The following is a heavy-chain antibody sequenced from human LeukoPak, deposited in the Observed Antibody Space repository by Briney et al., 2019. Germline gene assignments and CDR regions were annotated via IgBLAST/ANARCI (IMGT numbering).Heavy chain of an antibody. J-gene: IGHJ5*02. CDR2: INPNSGGT. CDR1: RYTFTGYY. V-gene: IGHV1-2*06. D-gene: IGHD4-17*01. CDR3: ARGLMTTVLLFDP. Sequence: ASVKVSCKAYRYTFTGYYMHWVRQAPGQGLEWMGRINPNSGGTNYAQKFQGRVTLTRDTSISTAYMELSRLRSDDTAVYYCARGLMTTVLLFDPWGQGTLVTVST.